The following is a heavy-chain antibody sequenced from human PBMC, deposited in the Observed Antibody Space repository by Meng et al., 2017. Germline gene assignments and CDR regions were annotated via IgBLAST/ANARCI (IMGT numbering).Heavy chain of an antibody. CDR2: IIPIFGTA. CDR1: GGTFSSYA. CDR3: ARLYYYGSGSYYYGMDV. J-gene: IGHJ6*02. D-gene: IGHD3-10*01. Sequence: LVKVSCKASGGTFSSYAISWVRQAPGQGLEWMGGIIPIFGTANYAQKFQGRVTITADKSTSTAYMELSSLRSEDTAVYYCARLYYYGSGSYYYGMDVWGQGTTVTVSS. V-gene: IGHV1-69*06.